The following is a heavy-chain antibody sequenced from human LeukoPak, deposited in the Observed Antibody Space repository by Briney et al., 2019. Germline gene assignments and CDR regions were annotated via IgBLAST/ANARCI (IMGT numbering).Heavy chain of an antibody. CDR3: ARFYSYGDY. CDR1: GFTFSTYA. Sequence: PGGSLRLSCAASGFTFSTYAMSWVRQAPGKGLEWVSTISGSGGDTFYADSVKGRFTVSRDNSRSTVYLQMNSLRAEDTAVYFCARFYSYGDYWGQGTLVTVSS. CDR2: ISGSGGDT. D-gene: IGHD5-18*01. J-gene: IGHJ4*02. V-gene: IGHV3-23*01.